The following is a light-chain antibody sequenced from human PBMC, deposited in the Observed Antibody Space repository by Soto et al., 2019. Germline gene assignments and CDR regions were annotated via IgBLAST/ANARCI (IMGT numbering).Light chain of an antibody. CDR2: DVS. J-gene: IGLJ1*01. Sequence: QSALTQPRSVSGSPGQSVTISCTGTSSDVGGYNYVSWYQQHPGKAPKFMIYDVSQRPSGVPDRFSGSKSGNTASLTISGLQAEDEADYYCCSYAGSNTYVLGSGTKATV. V-gene: IGLV2-11*01. CDR1: SSDVGGYNY. CDR3: CSYAGSNTYV.